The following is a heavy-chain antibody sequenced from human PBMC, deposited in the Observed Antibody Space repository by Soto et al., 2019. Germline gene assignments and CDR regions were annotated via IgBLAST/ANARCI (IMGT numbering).Heavy chain of an antibody. CDR3: ARGPDSREPINWFDP. CDR1: GGSISSYY. CDR2: IYYSGST. Sequence: NPSETLSLTCTVSGGSISSYYWSWIRQPPGKGLEWIGYIYYSGSTNYNPSLKSRVTISVDTSKNQFSLKLSSVTAADTAVYYCARGPDSREPINWFDPWGQGTLVTVSS. D-gene: IGHD6-13*01. J-gene: IGHJ5*02. V-gene: IGHV4-59*01.